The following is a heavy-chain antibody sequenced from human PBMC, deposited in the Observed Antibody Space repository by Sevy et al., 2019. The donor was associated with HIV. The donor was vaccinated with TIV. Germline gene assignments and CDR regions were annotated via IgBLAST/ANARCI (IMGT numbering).Heavy chain of an antibody. CDR2: FSFGCGKI. CDR3: AREGCSKPHDY. CDR1: GFTFSNYA. D-gene: IGHD2-2*01. V-gene: IGHV3-23*01. Sequence: GGSLRLSCAASGFTFSNYAMSWVRQAPGKGLEWVSTFSFGCGKINYADSVKGRFTISRDNSKNTLYLQMNSLRAEDTALYSFAREGCSKPHDYWGQGTLVTVSS. J-gene: IGHJ4*02.